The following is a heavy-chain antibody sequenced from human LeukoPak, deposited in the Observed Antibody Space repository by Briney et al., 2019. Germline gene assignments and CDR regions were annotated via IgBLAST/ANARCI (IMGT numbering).Heavy chain of an antibody. CDR3: ARGPYSSRYDY. CDR2: IYYSGST. D-gene: IGHD6-13*01. V-gene: IGHV4-59*01. Sequence: SETLSLTCTVSGGSISSSYWSWIRQPPGKGLEWIGYIYYSGSTNYNPALKSRVTMSVDTSKNQFSLNLSSVTAADTAVYYCARGPYSSRYDYWGQGTVVTVSS. J-gene: IGHJ4*02. CDR1: GGSISSSY.